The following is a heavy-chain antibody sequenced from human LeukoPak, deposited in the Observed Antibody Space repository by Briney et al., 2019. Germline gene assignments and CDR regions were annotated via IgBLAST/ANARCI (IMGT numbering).Heavy chain of an antibody. V-gene: IGHV1-69*05. J-gene: IGHJ3*02. CDR3: ARSEIATITYAFDI. CDR1: GGTFSSYA. Sequence: ASVKVSCKASGGTFSSYAISWVRQAPGQGLEWMGGIIPIFGTANYAQKFQGRVTITTGESTSTAYMELSSLRSEDTAVYYCARSEIATITYAFDIWGQGTMVTVSS. D-gene: IGHD5-24*01. CDR2: IIPIFGTA.